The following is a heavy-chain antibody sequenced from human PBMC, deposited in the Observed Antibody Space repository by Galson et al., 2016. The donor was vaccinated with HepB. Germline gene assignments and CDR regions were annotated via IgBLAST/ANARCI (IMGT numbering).Heavy chain of an antibody. J-gene: IGHJ5*02. Sequence: SVKVSCKASGYTFTSHYIHWVRQAPGQGLEWMGMINPRSGSTTYAEKFEGRVTMTRDTSTSTVHLELSSLRSDDTAEYYCARAVGGNFRMDPWGQGTLVTVSS. V-gene: IGHV1-46*01. CDR3: ARAVGGNFRMDP. D-gene: IGHD4-23*01. CDR1: GYTFTSHY. CDR2: INPRSGST.